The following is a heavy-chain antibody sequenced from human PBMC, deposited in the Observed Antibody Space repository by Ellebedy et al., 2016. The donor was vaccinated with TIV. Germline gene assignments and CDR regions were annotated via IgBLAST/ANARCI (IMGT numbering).Heavy chain of an antibody. CDR2: IFWNADK. CDR3: ARSVPAYPVLGALDI. Sequence: SGPTLVKPTQTLTLTCTFSGFSLSTTGVGVGWIRQPPGEALEWLAFIFWNADKHYSPSLKNRLTIIKDTSKNQVVLTMINMDPVDTATYYCARSVPAYPVLGALDIWGQGTVVTVSS. CDR1: GFSLSTTGVG. V-gene: IGHV2-5*01. J-gene: IGHJ3*02. D-gene: IGHD2-2*01.